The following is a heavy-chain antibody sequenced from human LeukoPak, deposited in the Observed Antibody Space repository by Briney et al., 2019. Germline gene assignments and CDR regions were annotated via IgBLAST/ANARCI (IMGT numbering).Heavy chain of an antibody. D-gene: IGHD2-15*01. J-gene: IGHJ4*02. CDR2: INHSGST. Sequence: PSETLSLTCAVYGGSFSGYYWSWIRQPPGQGLEWVGEINHSGSTNYNPSLKSRVTISVDTSKNQFSLKLSSVTAADTAVYYCARENCSGGSCYWGVYFDYWGQGTLVTVSS. V-gene: IGHV4-34*01. CDR1: GGSFSGYY. CDR3: ARENCSGGSCYWGVYFDY.